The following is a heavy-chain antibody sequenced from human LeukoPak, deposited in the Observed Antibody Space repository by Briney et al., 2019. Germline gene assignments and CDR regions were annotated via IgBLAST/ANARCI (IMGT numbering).Heavy chain of an antibody. V-gene: IGHV3-21*01. Sequence: GGSLRLSCAASGFTFSSYSMNWVRQAPGKGLEWVSSISSSSSYIYYADSVKGRFTISRDNAKNSLYLQMNSLRAEDTAVYYCARGDYDILTGYPTVNWFDPWGQGTLVTVSS. CDR2: ISSSSSYI. CDR3: ARGDYDILTGYPTVNWFDP. J-gene: IGHJ5*02. D-gene: IGHD3-9*01. CDR1: GFTFSSYS.